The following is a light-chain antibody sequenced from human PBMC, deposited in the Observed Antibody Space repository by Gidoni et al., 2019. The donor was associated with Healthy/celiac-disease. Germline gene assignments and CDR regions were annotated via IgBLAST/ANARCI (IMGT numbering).Light chain of an antibody. J-gene: IGKJ3*01. Sequence: DIQITQCPSTLSASVGDRVTITCRASQSISSWLAWSQQKPGKAPQLLIYKASSLESGVPSRCSGSGSATAFTLTISSLHADDFATYYCQQPSVTFGPGTKVDIK. V-gene: IGKV1-5*03. CDR1: QSISSW. CDR3: QQPSVT. CDR2: KAS.